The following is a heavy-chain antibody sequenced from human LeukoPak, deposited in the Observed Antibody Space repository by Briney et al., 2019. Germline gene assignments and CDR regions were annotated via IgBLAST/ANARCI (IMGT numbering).Heavy chain of an antibody. D-gene: IGHD3-16*02. CDR3: ARQGFMITFGGVIVPDYFDY. CDR1: GGSISSSSYY. CDR2: IYYSGST. J-gene: IGHJ4*02. Sequence: PSETLSLTCTVSGGSISSSSYYWGWIRQPPGKGLEWIGSIYYSGSTHYNPSLKSRVTISVDTSKNQFSLKLSSVTAADTAVYYCARQGFMITFGGVIVPDYFDYWGQGTLVTVSS. V-gene: IGHV4-39*01.